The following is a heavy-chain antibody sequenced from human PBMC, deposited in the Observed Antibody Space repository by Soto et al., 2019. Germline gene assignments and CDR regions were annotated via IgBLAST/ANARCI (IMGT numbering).Heavy chain of an antibody. CDR3: VRGPRRCDFCSGIDI. CDR2: INHSGYT. CDR1: GGSFSGYY. D-gene: IGHD3-3*01. J-gene: IGHJ3*02. V-gene: IGHV4-34*01. Sequence: PSETLSLTCAVYGGSFSGYYWSWIRQSPGKGLEWIGEINHSGYTNYNTALKSRVTISLDTSKNQFYLNLNSVTAADTAVFYCVRGPRRCDFCSGIDIWGQGTMVTVSS.